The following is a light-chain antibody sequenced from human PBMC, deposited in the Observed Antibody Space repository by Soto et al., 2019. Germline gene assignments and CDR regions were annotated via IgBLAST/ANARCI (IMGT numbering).Light chain of an antibody. CDR1: QSVSSSY. CDR3: QQRQSWPRT. V-gene: IGKV3-20*01. Sequence: VLTQSLCTLSLSPGERATLSCRASQSVSSSYLAWYQQKPGQAPRLLIYGASSRATGIPDRFSGSGSGTDFTLTISRLEPEDFAVYYCQQRQSWPRTFGQGTKVDIK. CDR2: GAS. J-gene: IGKJ1*01.